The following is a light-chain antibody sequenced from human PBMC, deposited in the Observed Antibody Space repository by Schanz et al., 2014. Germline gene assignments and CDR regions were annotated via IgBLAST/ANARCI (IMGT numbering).Light chain of an antibody. V-gene: IGKV1-33*01. CDR1: QDISNY. Sequence: DIQMTQSPSSLSASVGDRVTITCPASQDISNYLNWYQQKPGKARKLLIYDASNLETGVQSRFSGSGSGTDFPFTISSLQPEDIATYYCQQYDNLLCTFGPGTTVASK. J-gene: IGKJ3*01. CDR2: DAS. CDR3: QQYDNLLCT.